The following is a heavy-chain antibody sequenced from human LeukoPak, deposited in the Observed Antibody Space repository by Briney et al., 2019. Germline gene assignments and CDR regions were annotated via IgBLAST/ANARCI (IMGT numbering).Heavy chain of an antibody. V-gene: IGHV3-21*01. CDR1: GFTFSRYS. D-gene: IGHD3-22*01. CDR3: ARDYYDSSGSSWFDP. J-gene: IGHJ5*02. Sequence: GGSLRLSRAASGFTFSRYSMNWVRQAPGKGLKWVSSISSGSSFMYYADSVKGRFTISRDNAKNSLYLQMNSLRAKDTALYYCARDYYDSSGSSWFDPWGQGTLVTVSS. CDR2: ISSGSSFM.